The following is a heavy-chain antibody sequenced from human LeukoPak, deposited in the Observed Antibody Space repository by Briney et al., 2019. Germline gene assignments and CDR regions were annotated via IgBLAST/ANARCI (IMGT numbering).Heavy chain of an antibody. CDR2: ISSSGSTI. J-gene: IGHJ4*02. D-gene: IGHD2-2*01. V-gene: IGHV3-48*03. CDR1: GFTFSSYE. CDR3: ARDSKSVPSSTSCSFFDY. Sequence: PGGSLRLSCAASGFTFSSYEMNWVRQAPGKGLEWVSYISSSGSTIYYADSVKGRFTISRDNAKNSLYLQMNSLRAEDTAVYYCARDSKSVPSSTSCSFFDYWGQGTLVTVSS.